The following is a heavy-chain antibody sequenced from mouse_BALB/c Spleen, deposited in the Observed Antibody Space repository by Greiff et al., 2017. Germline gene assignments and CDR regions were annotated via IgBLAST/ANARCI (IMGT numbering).Heavy chain of an antibody. CDR1: GYSITSDYA. CDR3: ASLYYGYPYYAMDY. J-gene: IGHJ4*01. V-gene: IGHV3-2*02. CDR2: ISYSGST. D-gene: IGHD1-2*01. Sequence: VQLKESGPGLVKPSQSLSLTCTVTGYSITSDYAWNWIRQFPGNKLEWMGYISYSGSTSYNPSLKSRISITRDTSKNQFFLQLNSVTTEDTATYYCASLYYGYPYYAMDYWGQGTSVTVSS.